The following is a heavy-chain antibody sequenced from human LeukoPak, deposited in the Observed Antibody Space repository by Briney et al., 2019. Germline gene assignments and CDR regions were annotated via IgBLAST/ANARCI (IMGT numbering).Heavy chain of an antibody. Sequence: SETLSLTCTVSGGSISSSSYYWGWIRQPPGKGLRWIGTIYYSGSTYYNPSLKSRVTISVDRSKNQFSLKLSSVTAADTAVYYCARALGLPYYYDSSGVTGAFDIWGQGTMVTVPS. V-gene: IGHV4-39*07. D-gene: IGHD3-22*01. CDR1: GGSISSSSYY. CDR3: ARALGLPYYYDSSGVTGAFDI. CDR2: IYYSGST. J-gene: IGHJ3*02.